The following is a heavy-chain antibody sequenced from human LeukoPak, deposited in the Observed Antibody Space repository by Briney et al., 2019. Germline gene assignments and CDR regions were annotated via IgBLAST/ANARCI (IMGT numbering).Heavy chain of an antibody. V-gene: IGHV4-59*01. Sequence: PSETLSLTCAVYGGSFSGYYWSWIRQPPGKGLEWIGYIYYTGSTNYSPSLKSRVSISIDTSNNQFSLSLTSVTAADTAVYYCARQNRGFLGAFEIWGQGAMVTVSS. CDR1: GGSFSGYY. CDR3: ARQNRGFLGAFEI. J-gene: IGHJ3*02. CDR2: IYYTGST. D-gene: IGHD1-26*01.